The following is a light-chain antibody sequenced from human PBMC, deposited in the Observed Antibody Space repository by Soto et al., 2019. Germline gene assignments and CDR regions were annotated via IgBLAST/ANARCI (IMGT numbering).Light chain of an antibody. CDR3: CSYAGTSTYYV. CDR2: EDT. CDR1: SSDVGGYDL. Sequence: QSVLTQPASVSGSPGQSITISCTGTSSDVGGYDLVSWYQQHPGKAPKLMISEDTKRPSGVSNRFSGSKSGNTASLTISGLQPEDEADYYCCSYAGTSTYYVFGTGTKVTVL. V-gene: IGLV2-23*01. J-gene: IGLJ1*01.